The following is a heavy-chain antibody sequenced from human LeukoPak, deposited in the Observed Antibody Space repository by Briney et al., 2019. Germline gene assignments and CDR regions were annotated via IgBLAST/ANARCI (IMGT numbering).Heavy chain of an antibody. D-gene: IGHD3-22*01. CDR1: GGSISSYF. J-gene: IGHJ4*02. Sequence: PSETLSLTCTVSGGSISSYFWSWIRQPPGKGLEWIGYISYTGSTNYNPSLKRRVTISLDTSKNQFSLKLSSVTAADTAVYYRARSSYSDRSGYQFDNWGQGTLVTVSS. CDR3: ARSSYSDRSGYQFDN. V-gene: IGHV4-59*08. CDR2: ISYTGST.